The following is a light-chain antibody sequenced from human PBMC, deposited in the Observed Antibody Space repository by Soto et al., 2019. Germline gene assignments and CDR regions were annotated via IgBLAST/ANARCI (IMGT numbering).Light chain of an antibody. CDR3: QQRSNWIT. Sequence: EIVLTQSPATLAVSRGERDTLSFRASQSVSSYLAWYQQKPGQAPRLLIYDASNRATGIPARFSGSGSGTDFTLTISSLEPEDFAVYYCQQRSNWITFGQGTRLEIK. V-gene: IGKV3-11*01. J-gene: IGKJ5*01. CDR1: QSVSSY. CDR2: DAS.